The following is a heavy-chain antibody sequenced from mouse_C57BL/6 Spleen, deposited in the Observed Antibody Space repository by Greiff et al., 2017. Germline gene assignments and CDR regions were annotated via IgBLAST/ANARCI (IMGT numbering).Heavy chain of an antibody. CDR1: GYAFSSSW. CDR2: IYPGDGDT. CDR3: ARITTVVAFDY. D-gene: IGHD1-1*01. V-gene: IGHV1-82*01. J-gene: IGHJ2*01. Sequence: QVQLQQSGPELVKPGASVKISCKASGYAFSSSWMNWVKPRPGKGLEWIGRIYPGDGDTNYNGKFKGKATLTADKSSSTAYMQLSSLTSEDSAVYFCARITTVVAFDYWGQGTTLTVSS.